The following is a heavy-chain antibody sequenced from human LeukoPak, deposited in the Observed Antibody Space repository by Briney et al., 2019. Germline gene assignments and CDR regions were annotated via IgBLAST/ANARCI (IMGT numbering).Heavy chain of an antibody. CDR3: ARTYSGSYYY. CDR2: IYYSGST. V-gene: IGHV4-38-2*01. D-gene: IGHD1-26*01. CDR1: GYSITSGDY. J-gene: IGHJ4*02. Sequence: PSEALSLTCAVSGYSITSGDYWGWIRQPPGKGLEWIGSIYYSGSTYYNPSLKSRVTISVDTSKNQFSLKLSSATAADTAVYYCARTYSGSYYYWGQGTLVTVSS.